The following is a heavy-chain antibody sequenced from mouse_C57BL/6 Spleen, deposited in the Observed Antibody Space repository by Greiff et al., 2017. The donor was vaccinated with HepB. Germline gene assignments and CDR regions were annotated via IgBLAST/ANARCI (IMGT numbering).Heavy chain of an antibody. CDR2: IDPSDSET. Sequence: QVQLQQSGAELVRPGSSVKLSCKASGYTFTSYWMHWVKQRPIQGLEWIGNIDPSDSETHYNQKFKDKATLTVDKSSSTAYMQLSSLTSEDSAVYYCATSYYGSTSHWYFDVWGTGTTVTVSS. J-gene: IGHJ1*03. D-gene: IGHD1-1*01. CDR3: ATSYYGSTSHWYFDV. V-gene: IGHV1-52*01. CDR1: GYTFTSYW.